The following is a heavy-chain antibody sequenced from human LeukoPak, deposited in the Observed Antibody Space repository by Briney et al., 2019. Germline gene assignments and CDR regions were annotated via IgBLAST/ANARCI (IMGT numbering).Heavy chain of an antibody. Sequence: SETLSLTCAVYGGSFSGYYWGWIRQPPGKGLEWIGSIYYSGSTYYNPSLKSRVTISVDTSKNHFSLKLSSVTPEDTAVYYCAREGDGYNSIDFVYFDYWGQGTLVTVSS. CDR3: AREGDGYNSIDFVYFDY. V-gene: IGHV4-34*01. CDR1: GGSFSGYY. J-gene: IGHJ4*02. CDR2: IYYSGST. D-gene: IGHD5-24*01.